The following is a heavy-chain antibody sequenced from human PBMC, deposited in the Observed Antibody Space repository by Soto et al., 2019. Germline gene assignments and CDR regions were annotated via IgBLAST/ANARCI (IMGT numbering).Heavy chain of an antibody. D-gene: IGHD3-22*01. CDR1: GGSISSGDYY. Sequence: LSLTCTVSGGSISSGDYYWSWIRQPPGKGLEWIGYIYYSGSTYYNPSLKSRVTISVDTSKNQFSLKLSSVTAADTAVYYCARDHYYDSSGYYHDAFDIWGQGTMVTVSS. J-gene: IGHJ3*02. V-gene: IGHV4-30-4*01. CDR2: IYYSGST. CDR3: ARDHYYDSSGYYHDAFDI.